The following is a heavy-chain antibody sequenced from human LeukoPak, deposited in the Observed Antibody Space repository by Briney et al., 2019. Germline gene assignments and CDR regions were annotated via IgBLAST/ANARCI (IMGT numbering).Heavy chain of an antibody. D-gene: IGHD4-11*01. Sequence: PGGPLKLSCAASGFTFSGSAMHWVRQASGKGLEWVGRIRSKANSYATAYAASVKGRFTISRDDSKNTAYLQMNSLKTEDTAVYYCTSSYATARFDYWGQGTLVTVSS. CDR1: GFTFSGSA. CDR3: TSSYATARFDY. V-gene: IGHV3-73*01. J-gene: IGHJ4*02. CDR2: IRSKANSYAT.